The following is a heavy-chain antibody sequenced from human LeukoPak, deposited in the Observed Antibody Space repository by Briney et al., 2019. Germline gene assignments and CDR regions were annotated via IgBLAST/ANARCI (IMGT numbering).Heavy chain of an antibody. CDR1: GFTFSGYW. Sequence: GGSLRLSCAASGFTFSGYWMSWVRQTPEKGLEWVANIKQDGYEKYYVDSVKGRFTISKDNAKNSLYLQMNSLRAEDAALYHCARNNGMDVWGQGTTVIVSS. CDR2: IKQDGYEK. CDR3: ARNNGMDV. V-gene: IGHV3-7*03. J-gene: IGHJ6*02.